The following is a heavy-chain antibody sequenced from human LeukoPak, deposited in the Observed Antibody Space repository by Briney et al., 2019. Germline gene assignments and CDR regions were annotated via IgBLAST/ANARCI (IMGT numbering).Heavy chain of an antibody. CDR3: ARAADGSAWYGNWFDF. CDR2: IIPIFGTA. D-gene: IGHD6-19*01. J-gene: IGHJ5*01. V-gene: IGHV1-69*06. Sequence: GASVKVSCKASGGTFSSYGISWVRQAPGQGLEWMGGIIPIFGTANYAQKFQGRVTITADKSTSTAYMELSSLRSEDTAVFYCARAADGSAWYGNWFDFWGRGTRATVSS. CDR1: GGTFSSYG.